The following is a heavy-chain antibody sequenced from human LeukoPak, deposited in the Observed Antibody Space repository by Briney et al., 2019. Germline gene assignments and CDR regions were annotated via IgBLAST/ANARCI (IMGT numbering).Heavy chain of an antibody. CDR2: IDWDDDK. J-gene: IGHJ4*02. CDR3: ARGQKLRAFDY. V-gene: IGHV2-70*04. Sequence: SGPALVKPTQTLTQTCTFSGFSRSTSGMRVIWIRQPLGKALEWLSRIDWDDDKFYSTSLKPRLTISKDTSKNQVVLTMTNMDPVDTATYYCARGQKLRAFDYWGQGTLVTVSS. D-gene: IGHD3-10*01. CDR1: GFSRSTSGMR.